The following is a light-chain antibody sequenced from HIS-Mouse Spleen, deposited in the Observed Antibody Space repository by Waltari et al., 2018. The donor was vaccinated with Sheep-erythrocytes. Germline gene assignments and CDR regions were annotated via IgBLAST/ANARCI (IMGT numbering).Light chain of an antibody. CDR1: SSDVGGYNY. V-gene: IGLV2-11*01. CDR2: DVS. CDR3: CSYAGSYNHV. J-gene: IGLJ1*01. Sequence: QSALTQPRSVSGSPGQSVTISCTGTSSDVGGYNYVSWYQQHPGKAPKLMIYDVSKRPSGVPDRFSGSKSGNTASLTISGLQAEDEPDYYCCSYAGSYNHVFATGTKVTVL.